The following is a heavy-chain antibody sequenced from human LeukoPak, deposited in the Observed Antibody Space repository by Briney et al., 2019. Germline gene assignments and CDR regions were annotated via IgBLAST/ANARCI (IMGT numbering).Heavy chain of an antibody. CDR2: IKSKTDGGTT. J-gene: IGHJ4*02. V-gene: IGHV3-15*01. CDR1: GFTFSNAW. Sequence: KSGGSLRLSCAASGFTFSNAWMSWVRQAPGKGLEWVGRIKSKTDGGTTDYAAPVKGRFTISRDDSKNTLYLQMNSLKTEDTAVYYCTTAGTPWYYYGSGSYRQGDYWGQGALVTVSS. D-gene: IGHD3-10*01. CDR3: TTAGTPWYYYGSGSYRQGDY.